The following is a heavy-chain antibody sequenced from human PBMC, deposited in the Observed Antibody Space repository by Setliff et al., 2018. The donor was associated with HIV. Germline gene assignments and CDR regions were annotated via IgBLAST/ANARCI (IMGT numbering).Heavy chain of an antibody. CDR1: GGSLSSYY. Sequence: LTCTVSGGSLSSYYWSWIRQPPGKGLEWIGYIYYSGSTNYNPSLKSRVTISVDTSKNPFSLKLTSVTAAATAVYYCARGRPDDSVGFGYWGQGTLVTVS. J-gene: IGHJ4*02. V-gene: IGHV4-59*01. D-gene: IGHD3-22*01. CDR2: IYYSGST. CDR3: ARGRPDDSVGFGY.